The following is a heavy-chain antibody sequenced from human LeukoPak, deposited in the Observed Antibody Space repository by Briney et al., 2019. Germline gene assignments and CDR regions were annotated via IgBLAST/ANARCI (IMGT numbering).Heavy chain of an antibody. CDR1: GFTFSSYG. D-gene: IGHD5-18*01. CDR3: AKDEVGYSYGHGDY. V-gene: IGHV3-30*02. J-gene: IGHJ4*02. CDR2: IRYDGSNK. Sequence: PGGSLRLSCAVSGFTFSSYGMHWVRQAPGKGLEWVAFIRYDGSNKYYADSVKGRFTISRDNSKNTLYLQMNSLRAEDTAVYYCAKDEVGYSYGHGDYWGQGTLVTVSS.